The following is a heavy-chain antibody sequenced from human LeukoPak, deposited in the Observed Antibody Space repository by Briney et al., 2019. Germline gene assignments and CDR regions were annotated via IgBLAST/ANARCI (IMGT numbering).Heavy chain of an antibody. Sequence: GGSLRLSCAASGFTFSTYWMHWVRQAPGKGLLWVSRINTDGSITNYADSVKGRFTISRDNARNTLYLQMNGLRAEDTALYYCARTSPTSHFDFWGQGTLVTVSS. D-gene: IGHD3-16*01. CDR2: INTDGSIT. J-gene: IGHJ4*02. CDR3: ARTSPTSHFDF. V-gene: IGHV3-74*01. CDR1: GFTFSTYW.